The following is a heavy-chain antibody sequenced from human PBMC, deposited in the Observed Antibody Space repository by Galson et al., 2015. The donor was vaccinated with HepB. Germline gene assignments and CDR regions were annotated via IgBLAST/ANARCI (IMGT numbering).Heavy chain of an antibody. CDR1: GFTFSDYY. Sequence: SLRLSCAASGFTFSDYYMRWIRQAPGKGLEWLPYISSSRSYTNYADSVRGRFTISRDNAKNSLYLQMNSLRAEDTAVYHCVREGRDGSYPRGYFDYWGQGILVTVSS. J-gene: IGHJ4*02. V-gene: IGHV3-11*06. D-gene: IGHD1-26*01. CDR2: ISSSRSYT. CDR3: VREGRDGSYPRGYFDY.